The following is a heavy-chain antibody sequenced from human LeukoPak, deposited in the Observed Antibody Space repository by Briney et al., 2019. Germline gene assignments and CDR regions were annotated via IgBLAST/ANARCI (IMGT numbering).Heavy chain of an antibody. Sequence: GGALRLSCAASGVTFSGDSMNWVRRARGKGLEWVSSISSSSSYIYYADSVKGRFTISRDNAKNSLYLQMNSLRAEDTAVYYCARESVGATLDYWGQGTLVTVSS. V-gene: IGHV3-21*01. D-gene: IGHD1-26*01. CDR1: GVTFSGDS. CDR3: ARESVGATLDY. CDR2: ISSSSSYI. J-gene: IGHJ4*02.